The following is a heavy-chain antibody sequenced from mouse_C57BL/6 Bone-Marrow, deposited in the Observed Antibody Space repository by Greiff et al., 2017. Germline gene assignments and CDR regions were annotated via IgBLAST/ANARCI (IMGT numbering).Heavy chain of an antibody. D-gene: IGHD2-3*01. J-gene: IGHJ2*01. V-gene: IGHV2-6*01. CDR1: GFSLTSYG. CDR2: IWGVGST. Sequence: VQRVESGPGLVAPSPSLSITCTVSGFSLTSYGVDWVRQSPGKGLEWLGVIWGVGSTNYNSALKSRLSISKDNSKSQVFLKMNSLQTDDTAMYYCASGGLLRSNHHRGYWGQGTTLTVSS. CDR3: ASGGLLRSNHHRGY.